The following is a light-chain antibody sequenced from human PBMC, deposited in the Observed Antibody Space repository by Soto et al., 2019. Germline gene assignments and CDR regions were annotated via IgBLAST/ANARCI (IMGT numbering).Light chain of an antibody. J-gene: IGKJ4*01. CDR1: QSVSSY. V-gene: IGKV3-11*01. CDR3: QQRNNGLT. Sequence: EVVLTQSPATLSLSPGERATLSCRASQSVSSYLVWYQQKPGQAPRLLIYDASNRATGIPARFSGSGSGTDCTLTISSLEPEDFAVYYCQQRNNGLTFGGGNKVEIK. CDR2: DAS.